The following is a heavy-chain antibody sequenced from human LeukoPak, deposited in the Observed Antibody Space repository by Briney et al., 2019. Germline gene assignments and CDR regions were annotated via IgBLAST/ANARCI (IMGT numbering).Heavy chain of an antibody. D-gene: IGHD1-7*01. Sequence: GGSLRLSCAASGYTFSNYEMNWVRQAPGKGLEWLSSIAPSGSAMCYADSVTGRFTISRDNAKNSLYLQMNSLRAEDTAVYYCARDRNYGYWGQGTLVTVSS. CDR3: ARDRNYGY. CDR2: IAPSGSAM. V-gene: IGHV3-48*03. CDR1: GYTFSNYE. J-gene: IGHJ4*02.